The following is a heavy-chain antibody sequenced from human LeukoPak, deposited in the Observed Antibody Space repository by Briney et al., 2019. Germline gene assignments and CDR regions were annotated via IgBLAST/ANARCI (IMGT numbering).Heavy chain of an antibody. CDR1: GYTLTSYY. Sequence: ASVKVSCKASGYTLTSYYMHWVRQAPGQGLEWMGIINPSGGSTSYAQKFQGRVTMTRDTSTSTVYMELSSLRSEDTAVYYCASGPEAYCGGDCYSVGWFDPWGQGTLVTVSS. J-gene: IGHJ5*02. CDR3: ASGPEAYCGGDCYSVGWFDP. D-gene: IGHD2-21*02. CDR2: INPSGGST. V-gene: IGHV1-46*01.